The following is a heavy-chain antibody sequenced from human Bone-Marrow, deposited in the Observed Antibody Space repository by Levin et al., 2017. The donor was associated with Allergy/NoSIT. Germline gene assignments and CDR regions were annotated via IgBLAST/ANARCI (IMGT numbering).Heavy chain of an antibody. CDR1: GFTFSDYY. D-gene: IGHD2-15*01. CDR3: ARYGLGYCSGGSCYSAYFYYGMDV. J-gene: IGHJ6*02. Sequence: GESLKISCAASGFTFSDYYMSWIRQAPGQGLEWVSYISSGGSTIYYADSVKGRFTISRDNAKNSLFLQMNSLRAEDTAVYYCARYGLGYCSGGSCYSAYFYYGMDVWGQGTTVTVSS. V-gene: IGHV3-11*01. CDR2: ISSGGSTI.